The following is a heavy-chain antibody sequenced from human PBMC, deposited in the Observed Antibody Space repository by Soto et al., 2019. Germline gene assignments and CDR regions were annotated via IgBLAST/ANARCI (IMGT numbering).Heavy chain of an antibody. Sequence: EVQLLESGGGLVQPGGSLRLSCADSGFTFSSYAMSWVRQAPGKGLEWVSAISGSGGSTYYADSVKGRFTISRDNSKNTQYLQMNGLRADDTAVYYCAKDLSSGDYEGDGMDVWGQGTTVTVSS. CDR1: GFTFSSYA. CDR3: AKDLSSGDYEGDGMDV. CDR2: ISGSGGST. D-gene: IGHD3-22*01. V-gene: IGHV3-23*01. J-gene: IGHJ6*02.